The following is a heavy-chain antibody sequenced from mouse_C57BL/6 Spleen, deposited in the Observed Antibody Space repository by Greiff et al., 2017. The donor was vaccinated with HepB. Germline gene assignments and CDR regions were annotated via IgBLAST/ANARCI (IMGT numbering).Heavy chain of an antibody. V-gene: IGHV1-80*01. J-gene: IGHJ3*01. CDR3: ARWGYDGGAFAY. CDR1: GYAFSSYW. Sequence: VQLQQSGAELVKPGASVKISCKASGYAFSSYWMNWVKQRPGKGLEWIGQIYPGDGDTYYNGKFKGKATLTADKSSSTAYMQLSSLASEDSAVYFCARWGYDGGAFAYWGQATLVTVAA. CDR2: IYPGDGDT. D-gene: IGHD3-1*01.